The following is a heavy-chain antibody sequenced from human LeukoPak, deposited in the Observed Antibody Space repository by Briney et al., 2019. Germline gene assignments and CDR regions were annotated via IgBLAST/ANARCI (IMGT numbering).Heavy chain of an antibody. Sequence: PGGCLRLSCAASGFIFSDYFMSWIRQAPGKELEWISYISSNSKYTKYADSVKGRFTISRDNAKKSLYLQMNSLRAEDTAVYYCARDNGNKYYFDYWGQGTPVTVSS. CDR3: ARDNGNKYYFDY. V-gene: IGHV3-11*05. CDR2: ISSNSKYT. CDR1: GFIFSDYF. D-gene: IGHD2-8*01. J-gene: IGHJ4*02.